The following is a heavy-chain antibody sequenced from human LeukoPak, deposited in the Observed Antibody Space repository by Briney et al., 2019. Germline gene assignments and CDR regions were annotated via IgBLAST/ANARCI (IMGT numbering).Heavy chain of an antibody. CDR2: INSDGSST. V-gene: IGHV3-74*01. J-gene: IGHJ4*02. Sequence: GGSLRLSCAASGFTFSSYWMHWVRQAPGKGLVWVSRINSDGSSTSYADSVKGRFTISRDNAKNTLYLQMNSLRAEDTAVYYCARGGSGWYVGGSFDYWDQGTLVTVSS. D-gene: IGHD6-19*01. CDR3: ARGGSGWYVGGSFDY. CDR1: GFTFSSYW.